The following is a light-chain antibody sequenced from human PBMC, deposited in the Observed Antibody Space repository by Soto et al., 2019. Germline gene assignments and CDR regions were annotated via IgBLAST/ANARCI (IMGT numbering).Light chain of an antibody. CDR3: QHYNAFPWP. CDR2: GAS. Sequence: DIQMTQSPSTLSASVGDRVTITCRASQSIRNWLAWYQDKPGKAPKLLIYGASSLESGVPSRFSGRGSGAEFTLTIGGLQPDDFATYYCQHYNAFPWPFGQGTKVEIK. CDR1: QSIRNW. V-gene: IGKV1-5*01. J-gene: IGKJ1*01.